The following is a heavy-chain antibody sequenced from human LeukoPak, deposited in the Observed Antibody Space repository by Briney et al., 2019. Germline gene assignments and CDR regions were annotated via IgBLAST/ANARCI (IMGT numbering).Heavy chain of an antibody. CDR1: GGSISGYY. J-gene: IGHJ5*02. CDR2: IYHTGST. Sequence: SETLSLTCTVSGGSISGYYWSWIRQPPGKRLEWIGYIYHTGSTNYSPSLKSRVTISVDTSKNQFSLKLSSVTAADTAVYYCARLSSLANIAARGRTWLDPWGQGSLVTVSS. V-gene: IGHV4-59*01. CDR3: ARLSSLANIAARGRTWLDP. D-gene: IGHD6-6*01.